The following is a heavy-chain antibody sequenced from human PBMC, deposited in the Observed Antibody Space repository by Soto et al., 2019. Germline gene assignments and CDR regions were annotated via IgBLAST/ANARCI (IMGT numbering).Heavy chain of an antibody. V-gene: IGHV1-46*01. Sequence: ASVKVSCKASGYTFTSYYVHWVLQAPGQGLEWMGIINPSGGSTNYPQKFQGRVTMTRDTSTSTVYMELSSLRSEDMAVYYCARRGNSYGPYYGMDVWGQGTTVTVSS. CDR3: ARRGNSYGPYYGMDV. CDR1: GYTFTSYY. CDR2: INPSGGST. J-gene: IGHJ6*02. D-gene: IGHD5-18*01.